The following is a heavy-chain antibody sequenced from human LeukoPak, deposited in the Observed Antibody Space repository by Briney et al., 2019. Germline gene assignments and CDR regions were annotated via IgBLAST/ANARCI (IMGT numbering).Heavy chain of an antibody. CDR1: GFTVSSNY. Sequence: PGRSLRLSCAASGFTVSSNYMSWVRQAPGKGLEWVSVIYSGGSTYYADSVKGRFTISRHNSKNTLYLQMNSLRAEDTAVYYCARGRGHYYDSSGYYYLTTNWFDPWGQGTLVTVSS. CDR2: IYSGGST. V-gene: IGHV3-53*04. D-gene: IGHD3-22*01. J-gene: IGHJ5*02. CDR3: ARGRGHYYDSSGYYYLTTNWFDP.